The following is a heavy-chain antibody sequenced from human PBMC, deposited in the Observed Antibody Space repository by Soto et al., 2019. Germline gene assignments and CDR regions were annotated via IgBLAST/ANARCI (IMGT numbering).Heavy chain of an antibody. D-gene: IGHD2-21*01. CDR2: IDSGGKT. CDR3: ARESRGDGSNRSL. Sequence: QTLSLTSIVSGGFVSIACYYWTWIRHPPGKGLEWIAYIDSGGKTNYNPSLKSRLTLSGDTSKNQFSLKLTSVTAADTAVYYCARESRGDGSNRSLWGQGTLVTVSS. V-gene: IGHV4-61*01. J-gene: IGHJ4*02. CDR1: GGFVSIACYY.